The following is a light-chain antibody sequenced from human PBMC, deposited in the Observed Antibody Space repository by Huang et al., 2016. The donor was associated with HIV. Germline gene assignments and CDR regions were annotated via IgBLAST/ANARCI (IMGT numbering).Light chain of an antibody. V-gene: IGKV2-30*01. CDR3: MQASHGAAT. J-gene: IGKJ1*01. Sequence: DVLLTQSPLSLPVTLGQPAFITCKSNQSLVYGDGNIYLNWFHQRPGHSPRRLIYQLSIRDSGVPDRFSAGGSGTDFTLWISEVEAEDVGDYYCMQASHGAATFGQGTRVDIK. CDR1: QSLVYGDGNIY. CDR2: QLS.